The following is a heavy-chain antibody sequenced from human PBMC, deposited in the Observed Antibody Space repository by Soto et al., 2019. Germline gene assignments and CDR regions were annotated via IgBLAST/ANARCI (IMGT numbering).Heavy chain of an antibody. CDR1: GGSISSGGYY. CDR2: IYYSGST. CDR3: ARVQWWLGPGGFDY. V-gene: IGHV4-31*03. D-gene: IGHD2-15*01. Sequence: QVQLQESGPGLVKPSQTLSLTCTVSGGSISSGGYYWSWIRQHPGKGLEGIGYIYYSGSTYYNPSLKRRVTISLDTSKNQFSLKLSSVTAADTAVYYCARVQWWLGPGGFDYWGQGTQVTVSS. J-gene: IGHJ4*02.